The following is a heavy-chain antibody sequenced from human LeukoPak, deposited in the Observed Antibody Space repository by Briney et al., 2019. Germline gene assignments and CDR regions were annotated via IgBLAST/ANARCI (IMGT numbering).Heavy chain of an antibody. CDR1: GITFSSYG. CDR3: ASAAGAFDF. J-gene: IGHJ3*01. CDR2: IWPDGSNK. Sequence: GRSLRLSCEASGITFSSYGIHWFRQAPGKGLEWVAVIWPDGSNKYYADSVKGRFIISRDNSKNTLWLQMNSLRAEDTAVYYCASAAGAFDFWGQGTMVTVSS. D-gene: IGHD6-13*01. V-gene: IGHV3-33*01.